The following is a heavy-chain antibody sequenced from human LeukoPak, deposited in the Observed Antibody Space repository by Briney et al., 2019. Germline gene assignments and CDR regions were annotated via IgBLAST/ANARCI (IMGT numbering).Heavy chain of an antibody. CDR1: GGSISSYY. Sequence: SETLSLTCTVSGGSISSYYWSWIRQPAGKGLEWIGRIYTSGSTNYNPSLKSRVTISVDTSKNQFSLKLSSVTAADTAVYYCATTSSQNGSGSYYNWNYYYYYYMDVWGKGTTVTISS. J-gene: IGHJ6*03. D-gene: IGHD3-10*01. CDR2: IYTSGST. V-gene: IGHV4-4*07. CDR3: ATTSSQNGSGSYYNWNYYYYYYMDV.